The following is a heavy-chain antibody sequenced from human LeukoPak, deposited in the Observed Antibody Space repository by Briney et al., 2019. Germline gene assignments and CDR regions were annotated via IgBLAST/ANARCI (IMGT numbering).Heavy chain of an antibody. J-gene: IGHJ4*02. CDR2: INPNSGGT. CDR1: GYTFTGYY. D-gene: IGHD6-6*01. V-gene: IGHV1-2*02. CDR3: ARGGSSSATDDY. Sequence: ASVKVSCKASGYTFTGYYVHWVRQATGHGLEWMGWINPNSGGTNYAQKFQGRVTMTRDTSISTAYMELSRLRSDDTAVYYCARGGSSSATDDYWGQGTLVTVSS.